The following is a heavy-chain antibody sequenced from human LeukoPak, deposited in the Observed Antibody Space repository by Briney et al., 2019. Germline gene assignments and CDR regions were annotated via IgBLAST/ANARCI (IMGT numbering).Heavy chain of an antibody. Sequence: ASVKVSCKASGGTFSSYAISWVRQAPGQGLEWMGGIIPIFGTANYAQKFQGRVTITADESTSTAYMELSSLRSEDTAVYYCATGPRWELPLFDYWGQGTLVTVSS. CDR2: IIPIFGTA. J-gene: IGHJ4*02. CDR1: GGTFSSYA. D-gene: IGHD1-26*01. V-gene: IGHV1-69*13. CDR3: ATGPRWELPLFDY.